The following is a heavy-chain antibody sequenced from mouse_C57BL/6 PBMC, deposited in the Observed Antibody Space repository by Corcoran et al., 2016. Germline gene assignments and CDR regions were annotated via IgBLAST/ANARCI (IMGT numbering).Heavy chain of an antibody. V-gene: IGHV9-3*01. CDR2: INTYSGVP. CDR3: AHYGNYERYFDY. D-gene: IGHD2-1*01. J-gene: IGHJ2*01. Sequence: QIQLVQSGPELKKPGETVKISCKASGYTFTTYGMSWVKQAPGKGLKWMGWINTYSGVPTYADDFKGRFASSLETSASTAYLQINNLKNEDTATYFCAHYGNYERYFDYWGQGTTLTVSS. CDR1: GYTFTTYG.